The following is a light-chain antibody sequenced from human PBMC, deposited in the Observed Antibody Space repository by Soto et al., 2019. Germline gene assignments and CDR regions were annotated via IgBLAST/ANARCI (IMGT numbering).Light chain of an antibody. CDR3: GTWDSSLSAVV. CDR1: SSNIGNNY. J-gene: IGLJ2*01. V-gene: IGLV1-51*02. CDR2: ENN. Sequence: QSVLTQPPSVSAAPGQKVTISCSGSSSNIGNNYVSWYQQLPGTAPKFLIYENNKRPSGIPDRFSGSKSGTSATLGITGLQTGDEADYHCGTWDSSLSAVVFGGGTKVTVL.